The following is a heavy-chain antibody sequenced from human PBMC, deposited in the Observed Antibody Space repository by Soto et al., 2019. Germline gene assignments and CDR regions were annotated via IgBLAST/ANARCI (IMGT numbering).Heavy chain of an antibody. V-gene: IGHV4-31*03. D-gene: IGHD6-19*01. CDR1: GGSISSGGYY. CDR3: ARSAVAGTDAPY. Sequence: KPSETLSLTCTVSGGSISSGGYYWSWIRQHPGKGLEWIGYIYYSGSTYYNPSLKSRVTISVDTSKNQFSLKLSSVTAADTAVYYCARSAVAGTDAPYWGQGTLVTVSS. J-gene: IGHJ4*02. CDR2: IYYSGST.